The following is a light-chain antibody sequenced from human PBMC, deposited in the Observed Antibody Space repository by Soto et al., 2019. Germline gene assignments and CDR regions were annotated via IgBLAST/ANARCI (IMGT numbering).Light chain of an antibody. CDR1: RSVASRS. J-gene: IGKJ1*01. V-gene: IGKV3-20*01. CDR3: QHVGDSLWT. CDR2: GAS. Sequence: EIVLTQSPGTLSLSPGERAPLFCRARRSVASRSLAWYQQKSGQAPRLLMYGASSIASHTPDRFSGTGSGTDFTLTISGLEPEDFAVYYCQHVGDSLWTFGQGTKVDIK.